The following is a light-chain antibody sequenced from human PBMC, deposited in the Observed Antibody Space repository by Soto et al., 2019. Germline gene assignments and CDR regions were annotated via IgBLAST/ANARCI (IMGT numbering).Light chain of an antibody. J-gene: IGKJ1*01. CDR3: LQYNGFTRT. Sequence: DIQMTQTPPTLSASIGDRVTITFRASQNIGRYLAWYQQKPGEAPKFLIYAASSLENGVPSRFSGGRSETEFTLTIAGLQPDDFATYYCLQYNGFTRTFGQGTKVDIK. CDR1: QNIGRY. CDR2: AAS. V-gene: IGKV1-5*03.